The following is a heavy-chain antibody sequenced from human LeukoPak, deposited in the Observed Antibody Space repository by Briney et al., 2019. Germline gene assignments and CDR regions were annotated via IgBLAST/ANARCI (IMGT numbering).Heavy chain of an antibody. CDR1: GGSFTSYY. V-gene: IGHV4-4*07. CDR3: ARELYGSGLGPLWY. D-gene: IGHD6-19*01. J-gene: IGHJ4*02. CDR2: IHTSGST. Sequence: SETLSLTCTVSGGSFTSYYWSWIRQPAGKGLEWIGRIHTSGSTDYNPSVKSRVTMSVDTSKNQFSLKLTSVTAADTAVYYCARELYGSGLGPLWYWGQGTLVTVPS.